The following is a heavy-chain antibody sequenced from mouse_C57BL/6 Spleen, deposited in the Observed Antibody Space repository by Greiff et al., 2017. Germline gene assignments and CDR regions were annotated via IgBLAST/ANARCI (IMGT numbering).Heavy chain of an antibody. CDR3: ARSGYSNSYYYAMDY. J-gene: IGHJ4*01. Sequence: QVQLQQPGAELVKPGASVKLSCKASGYTFTSYWMHWVKQRPGQGLEWIGMIHPNSGSTNYNEKFKSKATLTVDKSSSTAYMQLSSLTSEDSAVYYGARSGYSNSYYYAMDYWGQGTSVTVSS. CDR2: IHPNSGST. CDR1: GYTFTSYW. D-gene: IGHD2-5*01. V-gene: IGHV1-64*01.